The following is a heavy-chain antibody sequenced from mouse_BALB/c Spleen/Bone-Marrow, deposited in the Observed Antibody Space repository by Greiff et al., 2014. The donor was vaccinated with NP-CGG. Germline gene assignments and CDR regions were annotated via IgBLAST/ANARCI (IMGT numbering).Heavy chain of an antibody. Sequence: VQLVESGAELVRPGASVKLSCKASGYSFTNYWMNWVKQRPGQGLEWIGMIHPSDSETRLNQKFRDKATLTVDKSSSTAYMQLSSPTSEDSAVYYCARFGNYEGFAYWGQGTLVTVSA. CDR2: IHPSDSET. V-gene: IGHV1-74*01. CDR3: ARFGNYEGFAY. J-gene: IGHJ3*01. CDR1: GYSFTNYW. D-gene: IGHD2-1*01.